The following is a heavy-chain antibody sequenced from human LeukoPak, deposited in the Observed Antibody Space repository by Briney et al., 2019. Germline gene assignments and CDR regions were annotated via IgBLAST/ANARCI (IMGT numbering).Heavy chain of an antibody. D-gene: IGHD3-22*01. J-gene: IGHJ5*02. CDR3: ARGHRLFYDSSGYYPNWFDP. Sequence: SETLSLTCTVSGGSISSYYWSWIRQPAGKGLEWIGRIYTSGSTNYNPSLKSRVTMSVDTSKNQFSLKLSSVTAADTAVYYCARGHRLFYDSSGYYPNWFDPWGQGTLVTVSS. CDR1: GGSISSYY. CDR2: IYTSGST. V-gene: IGHV4-4*07.